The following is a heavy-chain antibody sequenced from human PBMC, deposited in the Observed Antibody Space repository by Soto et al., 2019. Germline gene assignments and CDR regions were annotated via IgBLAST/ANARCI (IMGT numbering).Heavy chain of an antibody. V-gene: IGHV1-69*13. CDR2: IIPIFGTA. CDR1: GGTFSSYA. CDR3: ARVFSYSNRVMGY. J-gene: IGHJ4*02. Sequence: GASVKVSCKASGGTFSSYAISWVRQAPGQGLEWMGGIIPIFGTANYAQKFQGRVTITADESTSTAYMELSSLRSEDTAVYYCARVFSYSNRVMGYWGQGTLVTVSS. D-gene: IGHD6-13*01.